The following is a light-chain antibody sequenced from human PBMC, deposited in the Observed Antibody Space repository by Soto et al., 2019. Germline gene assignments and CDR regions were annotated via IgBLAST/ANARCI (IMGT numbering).Light chain of an antibody. V-gene: IGKV1-5*03. CDR1: QTINNW. CDR2: QAS. CDR3: QQYSSYSGRT. Sequence: DIQMTQSPSTLSASVGDRVTITCRASQTINNWLAWYQQKPGKAPKLLISQASSLESGVPSRFSGSGSGTEFTLTIGSLQADDFATYYCQQYSSYSGRTFGQGTKVEIK. J-gene: IGKJ1*01.